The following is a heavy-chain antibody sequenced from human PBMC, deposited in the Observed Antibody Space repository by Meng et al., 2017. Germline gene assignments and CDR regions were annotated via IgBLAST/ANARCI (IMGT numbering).Heavy chain of an antibody. CDR1: GYTFTGYY. Sequence: ASVKVSCKASGYTFTGYYMHWVRQAPGQGLEWMGRINPNSGGTNYAQKFQGRVTMTRGTSISTAYMELSRLRSDDTAVYYCAVSAQLEQPYYYYYYGMDVWGQGTTVTVSS. V-gene: IGHV1-2*06. CDR3: AVSAQLEQPYYYYYYGMDV. J-gene: IGHJ6*02. D-gene: IGHD1/OR15-1a*01. CDR2: INPNSGGT.